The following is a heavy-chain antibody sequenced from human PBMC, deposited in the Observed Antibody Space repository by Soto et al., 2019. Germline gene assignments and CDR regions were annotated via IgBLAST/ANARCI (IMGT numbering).Heavy chain of an antibody. CDR3: LKDAPNGSIDD. CDR2: VSPTGDTV. Sequence: VQVVASGGGLVQPGRSLRLSCAVSGFRFEQYVMHWVRQAPGKGLECVSTVSPTGDTVAYADSVEGRCTVSRDNAKNTLNSLKGDDTAFYYCLKDAPNGSIDDWGQGTLVTVSS. CDR1: GFRFEQYV. D-gene: IGHD2-8*01. J-gene: IGHJ4*02. V-gene: IGHV3-9*01.